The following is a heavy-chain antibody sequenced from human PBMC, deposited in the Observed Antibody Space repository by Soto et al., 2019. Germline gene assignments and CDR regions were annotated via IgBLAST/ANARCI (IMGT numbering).Heavy chain of an antibody. CDR2: ISAHNGNT. CDR1: DYTFTSYG. CDR3: ARGRYGDY. J-gene: IGHJ4*02. Sequence: QVHLVQSGAEVKKPGASVKVSCKASDYTFTSYGITWVRQAPGQGLEWMGWISAHNGNTDYAQKLQGRVIVTRDTSTSTAYMELRSLRSDDTAGYYWARGRYGDYWGQGALVTVSS. V-gene: IGHV1-18*01. D-gene: IGHD1-1*01.